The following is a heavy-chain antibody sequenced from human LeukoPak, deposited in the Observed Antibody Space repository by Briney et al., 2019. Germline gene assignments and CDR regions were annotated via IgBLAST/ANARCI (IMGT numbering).Heavy chain of an antibody. D-gene: IGHD2-2*03. Sequence: GGSLRLSSAASGFTFDDYAMHWVRQAPGKGLEWVSGISWNSGSIGYADSVKGRFTISRDNAKTSLYLQMNSLRAEDTALYYCAKDMSFGYCSSTSYETPTTFDYWGQGTLVTVSS. CDR3: AKDMSFGYCSSTSYETPTTFDY. V-gene: IGHV3-9*01. CDR1: GFTFDDYA. J-gene: IGHJ4*02. CDR2: ISWNSGSI.